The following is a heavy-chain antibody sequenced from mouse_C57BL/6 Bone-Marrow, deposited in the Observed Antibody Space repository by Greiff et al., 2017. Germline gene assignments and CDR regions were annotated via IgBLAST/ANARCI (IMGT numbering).Heavy chain of an antibody. J-gene: IGHJ1*03. Sequence: VQLQQSGAELARPGASVKLSCKASGYTFTSYGISWVKQRTGQGLEWIGEIYPGSGNTYYNEKFKGKATLTADKSSSTAYMELRSLTSEDSAVYFCARTRDWYFDVWGTGTTVTVSS. CDR3: ARTRDWYFDV. CDR2: IYPGSGNT. CDR1: GYTFTSYG. V-gene: IGHV1-81*01.